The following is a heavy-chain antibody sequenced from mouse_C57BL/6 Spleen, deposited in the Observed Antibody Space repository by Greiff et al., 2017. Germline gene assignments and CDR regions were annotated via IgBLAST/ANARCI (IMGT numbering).Heavy chain of an antibody. CDR1: GFTFSDYG. Sequence: EVHLVESGGGLVKPGGSLKLSCAASGFTFSDYGMHWVRQAPEKGLEWVAYISSGSSTIYYADTVKGRFTISRDNAKTTLFLQMTSLRSEDTAMYYCARPRGNYGDYYAMHYWGQATSGPVSS. J-gene: IGHJ4*01. V-gene: IGHV5-17*01. D-gene: IGHD2-1*01. CDR3: ARPRGNYGDYYAMHY. CDR2: ISSGSSTI.